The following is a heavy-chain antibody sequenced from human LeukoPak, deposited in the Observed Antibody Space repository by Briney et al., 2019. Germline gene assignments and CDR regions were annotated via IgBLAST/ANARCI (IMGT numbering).Heavy chain of an antibody. CDR3: ARVNSRWYYLGY. D-gene: IGHD6-19*01. CDR1: GGSISSYY. CDR2: IYYSGST. Sequence: PSETLSLTCTVSGGSISSYYWSWIRQPPGKGLEWIGYIYYSGSTNYNPSLKSRVTISVDTSKNQFSLKLSSVTAADTAVYYCARVNSRWYYLGYWGQGTLVTVSS. J-gene: IGHJ4*02. V-gene: IGHV4-59*08.